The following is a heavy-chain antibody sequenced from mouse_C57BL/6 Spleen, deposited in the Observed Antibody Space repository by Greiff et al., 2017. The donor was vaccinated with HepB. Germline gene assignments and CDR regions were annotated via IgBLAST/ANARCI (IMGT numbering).Heavy chain of an antibody. Sequence: EVNVVESGGGLVQPKGSLKLSCAASGFSFNTYAMNWVRQAPGKGLEWVARIRSKSNNYATYYADSVKDRFTISRDDSESMLYLKMNNLKTEDTAMYYCVKQRGNYAMDYWGQGTSVTVSS. V-gene: IGHV10-1*01. D-gene: IGHD1-1*02. CDR1: GFSFNTYA. J-gene: IGHJ4*01. CDR2: IRSKSNNYAT. CDR3: VKQRGNYAMDY.